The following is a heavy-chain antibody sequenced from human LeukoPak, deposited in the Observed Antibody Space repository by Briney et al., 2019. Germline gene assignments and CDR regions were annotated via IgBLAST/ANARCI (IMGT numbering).Heavy chain of an antibody. CDR3: ARTLFYYDSSGFDY. V-gene: IGHV3-21*01. CDR1: GFTFSSYS. CDR2: ISSSSSYI. D-gene: IGHD3-22*01. J-gene: IGHJ4*02. Sequence: GGSLRLSCAASGFTFSSYSMNWVRQAPGKGLEWVSSISSSSSYIYYADSVKGRFTISRDNSKNTLYLQMNSLRAEDTAVYYCARTLFYYDSSGFDYWGQGTLVTVSS.